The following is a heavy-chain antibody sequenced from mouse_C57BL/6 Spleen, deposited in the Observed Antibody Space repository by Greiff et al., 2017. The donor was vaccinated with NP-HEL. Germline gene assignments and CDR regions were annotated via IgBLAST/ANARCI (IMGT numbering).Heavy chain of an antibody. V-gene: IGHV1-64*01. J-gene: IGHJ1*03. CDR1: GYTFTSYW. CDR3: AKRGGDGVYCEV. Sequence: VQLQQSGAELVKPGASVKLSCKASGYTFTSYWMHWVKQRPGQGLEWIGMIHPNSGSTNYNEKFKSKATLTVDKSSSTAYMQISSLTSEDSAVYDGAKRGGDGVYCEVWGTGTTVTVSS. CDR2: IHPNSGST.